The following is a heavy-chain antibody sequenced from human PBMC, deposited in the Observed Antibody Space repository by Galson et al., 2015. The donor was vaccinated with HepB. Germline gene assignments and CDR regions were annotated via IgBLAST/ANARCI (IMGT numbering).Heavy chain of an antibody. Sequence: SLRLSCAVAGFTFNNYAMSWVRQAPGKGLEWVSGISGTGGTIYYADSVKGRFTVSRDNSRNTLYLQMNSLRGEDTAVYYCAKADDILPGYNYFDSWGQGSLVTVSS. V-gene: IGHV3-23*01. J-gene: IGHJ4*02. CDR3: AKADDILPGYNYFDS. CDR1: GFTFNNYA. CDR2: ISGTGGTI. D-gene: IGHD3-9*01.